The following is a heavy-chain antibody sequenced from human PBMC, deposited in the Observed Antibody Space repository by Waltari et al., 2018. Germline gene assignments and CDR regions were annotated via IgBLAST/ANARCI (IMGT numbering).Heavy chain of an antibody. CDR1: GCSISGGYS. Sequence: QLQLQESGSGLVKPSQTLSLTCAVSGCSISGGYSWSWIRQPPGKSLEWIGYSYHSGSTSYNPSLKSRVTISVDKSKNQFSLKLNSVTAADTAVYYCAREAGQLGIDYWGQGILVTVSS. J-gene: IGHJ4*02. V-gene: IGHV4-30-2*01. CDR2: SYHSGST. D-gene: IGHD7-27*01. CDR3: AREAGQLGIDY.